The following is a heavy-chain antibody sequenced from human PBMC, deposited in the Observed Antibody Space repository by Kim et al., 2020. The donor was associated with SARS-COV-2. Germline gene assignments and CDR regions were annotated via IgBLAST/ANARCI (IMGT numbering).Heavy chain of an antibody. V-gene: IGHV3-33*01. CDR3: ARLGSGTYGPLDY. CDR1: GFTFSNYG. CDR2: ICSYGRKK. J-gene: IGHJ4*02. Sequence: GGSLRLSCTPSGFTFSNYGMHFFRPSPFQGLDWLALICSYGRKKYYRDSVKGRFTISRDNSKNSLYLQMNSLRAEDTAMYYCARLGSGTYGPLDYWGQGVLVSVSS. D-gene: IGHD3-10*01.